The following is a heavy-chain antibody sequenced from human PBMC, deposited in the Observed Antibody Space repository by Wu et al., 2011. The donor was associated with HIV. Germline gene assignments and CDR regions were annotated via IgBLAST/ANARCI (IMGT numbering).Heavy chain of an antibody. J-gene: IGHJ6*02. D-gene: IGHD6-13*01. CDR3: ASPLFPHIAAAGTTRYGMDV. CDR1: GGTFSSYA. CDR2: IIPIFGTA. Sequence: QVQLVQSGAEVKKPGSSVKVSCKASGGTFSSYAISWVRQAPGQGLEWMGGIIPIFGTANYAQKFQGRVTITTDESTSTAYMELSSLRSEDTAVYYCASPLFPHIAAAGTTRYGMDVWGQGTTVTVSS. V-gene: IGHV1-69*05.